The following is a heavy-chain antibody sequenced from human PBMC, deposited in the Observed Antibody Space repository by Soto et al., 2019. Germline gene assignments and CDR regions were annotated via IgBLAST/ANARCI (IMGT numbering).Heavy chain of an antibody. CDR1: GFTFSSYG. D-gene: IGHD5-12*01. J-gene: IGHJ4*02. Sequence: GLSLRLSCAASGFTFSSYGMHWVRQAPGKGLEWVAVISYDGSNKYYADSVKGRFTISRDNSKNTLYLQINSLRAEDTAVYYCAKSRSGYERYFDYWGQGALVTVSS. V-gene: IGHV3-30*18. CDR3: AKSRSGYERYFDY. CDR2: ISYDGSNK.